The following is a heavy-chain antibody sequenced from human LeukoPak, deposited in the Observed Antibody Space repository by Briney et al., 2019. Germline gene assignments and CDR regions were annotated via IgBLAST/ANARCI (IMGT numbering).Heavy chain of an antibody. Sequence: GGSLRLSCAASGFTLSSLAMHWVRQAPGKGLEWVSSSGTRSGTKYYADSVMGRFTISRDSAINSVSLQINSLRAEDTAVYYCLLQMSYGELSDPDFRGQGTLVTVSS. J-gene: IGHJ4*02. CDR3: LLQMSYGELSDPDF. CDR2: SGTRSGTK. V-gene: IGHV3-21*01. CDR1: GFTLSSLA. D-gene: IGHD3-16*02.